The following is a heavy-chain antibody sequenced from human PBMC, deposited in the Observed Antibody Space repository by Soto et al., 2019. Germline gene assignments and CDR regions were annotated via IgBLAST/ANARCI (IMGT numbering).Heavy chain of an antibody. V-gene: IGHV1-18*01. CDR2: ISTNKGDT. CDR1: GYIFTTYG. J-gene: IGHJ6*03. Sequence: QVQLVQSGPEVKKPGASVKVSCKASGYIFTTYGIIWVRQAPAQGLEWVGWISTNKGDTNYAQKLQGRVTMTTDTSTSTAYMELRTLTSDDTAVYYCARGDYMDVWGKGATVTVSS. CDR3: ARGDYMDV.